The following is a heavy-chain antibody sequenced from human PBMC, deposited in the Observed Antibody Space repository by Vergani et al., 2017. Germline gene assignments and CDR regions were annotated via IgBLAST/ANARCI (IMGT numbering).Heavy chain of an antibody. J-gene: IGHJ4*02. Sequence: EVQLVESGGGLVKPGGSLRLSCAASGFTFSDAWMSWVRQAPGKGLEWVGRIKSKTDGGTTDYAAPLKGRFTISRDDSKNTLYLQMNSLKTEDTAVYYCAKYWVGSGWSNPFDYWGQGTLVTVSS. CDR2: IKSKTDGGTT. D-gene: IGHD6-19*01. CDR1: GFTFSDAW. CDR3: AKYWVGSGWSNPFDY. V-gene: IGHV3-15*01.